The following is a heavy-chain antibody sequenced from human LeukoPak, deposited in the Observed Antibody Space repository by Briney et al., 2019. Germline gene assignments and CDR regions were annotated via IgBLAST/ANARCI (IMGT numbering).Heavy chain of an antibody. CDR2: IIPIFGTA. CDR1: GGTFSSYA. D-gene: IGHD3-10*01. V-gene: IGHV1-69*13. J-gene: IGHJ4*02. Sequence: SVKVSCKASGGTFSSYAISWVRQAPGQGLEWMGGIIPIFGTANYAQKFQGRVTITADESTSTAYMELSSLRSEDTAVYYCAAEVRGKRGFDYWGQGTLVTVSS. CDR3: AAEVRGKRGFDY.